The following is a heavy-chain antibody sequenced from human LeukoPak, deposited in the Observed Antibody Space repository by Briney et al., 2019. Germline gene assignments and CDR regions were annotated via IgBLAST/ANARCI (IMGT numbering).Heavy chain of an antibody. V-gene: IGHV3-74*01. Sequence: GGSLRLSCIASGFTFSRYWMHWVRQVPGKGLVWVSRINSDGSSTTYADSVKGRFSISRDNAKNTLYLQMISLRVEDTAVYYCARGGAGATKDDTFDIWGQGTMVTVSS. D-gene: IGHD1-1*01. CDR2: INSDGSST. J-gene: IGHJ3*02. CDR1: GFTFSRYW. CDR3: ARGGAGATKDDTFDI.